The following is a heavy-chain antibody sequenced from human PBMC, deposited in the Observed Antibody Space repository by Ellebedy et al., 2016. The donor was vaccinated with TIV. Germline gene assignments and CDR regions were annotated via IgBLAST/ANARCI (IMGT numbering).Heavy chain of an antibody. J-gene: IGHJ4*02. D-gene: IGHD2-2*01. CDR3: STEEVGPDPRHY. V-gene: IGHV3-49*02. Sequence: GRFTISRDDSKSIAYLQMNSLKSEDTAVYYCSTEEVGPDPRHYWGQGTLVTVSS.